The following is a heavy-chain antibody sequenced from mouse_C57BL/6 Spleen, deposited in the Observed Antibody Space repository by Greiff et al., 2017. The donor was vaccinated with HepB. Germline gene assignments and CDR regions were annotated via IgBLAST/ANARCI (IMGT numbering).Heavy chain of an antibody. Sequence: EVKVVESGGDLVKPGGSLKLSCAASGFTFSSYGMSWVRQTPDKRLEWVATISSGGSYTYYPDSVKGRVTISRDNAKNTLYLQMSSLKSEYTAMYYCASVMVTTGYYFDYWGQGTTLTVSS. D-gene: IGHD2-2*01. CDR1: GFTFSSYG. CDR3: ASVMVTTGYYFDY. CDR2: ISSGGSYT. V-gene: IGHV5-6*01. J-gene: IGHJ2*01.